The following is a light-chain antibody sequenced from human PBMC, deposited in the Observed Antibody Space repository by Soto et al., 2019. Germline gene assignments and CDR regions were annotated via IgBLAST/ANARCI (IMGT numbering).Light chain of an antibody. Sequence: ETVLTQSPATLSLSPGERATLSCRASQSVDIYLAWYQQKPGQAPRLLIYDASNRATGIPARFSGSGSGTEFTLNISSLEPEDFALYYCQQRKYWPPLTFGQGTLLEIK. CDR2: DAS. J-gene: IGKJ5*01. CDR3: QQRKYWPPLT. CDR1: QSVDIY. V-gene: IGKV3-11*01.